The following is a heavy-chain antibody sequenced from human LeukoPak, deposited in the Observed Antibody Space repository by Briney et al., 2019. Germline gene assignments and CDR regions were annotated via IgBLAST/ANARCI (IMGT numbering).Heavy chain of an antibody. J-gene: IGHJ4*02. CDR1: GGSFSGYY. D-gene: IGHD5-18*01. V-gene: IGHV4-34*01. CDR3: ARHLRRRGYSYGSNTEYFDY. CDR2: INHSGST. Sequence: SETLSLTCAVYGGSFSGYYWSWIRQPPGKGLEWIGEINHSGSTKHNPSLKSRVTISVDTSKNQISLKLSSVTAADTAVYYCARHLRRRGYSYGSNTEYFDYWGQGTLVTVSS.